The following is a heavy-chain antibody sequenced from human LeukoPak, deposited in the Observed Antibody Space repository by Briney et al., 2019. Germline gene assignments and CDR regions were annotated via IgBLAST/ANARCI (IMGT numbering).Heavy chain of an antibody. J-gene: IGHJ4*02. CDR3: ARDLRSGSVRFDY. CDR2: INPSGGST. CDR1: GYTFTGYY. V-gene: IGHV1-46*01. Sequence: ASXKVSCKASGYTFTGYYIHWVRQAPGQGLEWMGIINPSGGSTNYAQKFQGRVTMTRDTSTSTVYMELSGLTSEDTGVYYCARDLRSGSVRFDYWGQGTLVTVSS. D-gene: IGHD3-10*01.